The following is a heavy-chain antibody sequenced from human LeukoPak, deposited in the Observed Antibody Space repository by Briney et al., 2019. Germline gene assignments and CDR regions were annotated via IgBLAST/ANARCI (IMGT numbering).Heavy chain of an antibody. Sequence: PGGSLRLSCAASGFTFSDYYMSWLRQAPGKGLEWVSYISSSGSTIYYADSVKGRFTISRDNAKNSLYLQMNSLRGEDTAVYYCARESSLIVVDQWGQGTLVTVSS. CDR1: GFTFSDYY. J-gene: IGHJ4*02. CDR3: ARESSLIVVDQ. V-gene: IGHV3-11*04. D-gene: IGHD2-2*01. CDR2: ISSSGSTI.